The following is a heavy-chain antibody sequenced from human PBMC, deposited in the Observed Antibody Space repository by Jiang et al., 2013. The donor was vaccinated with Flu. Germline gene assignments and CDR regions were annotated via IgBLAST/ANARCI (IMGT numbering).Heavy chain of an antibody. V-gene: IGHV4-34*01. D-gene: IGHD3-10*01. Sequence: LLKPSETLSLTCAVYGGSFSGYYWSWIRQPPGKGLEWIGEINHSGSTNYNPSLKSRVTISVDTSKNQFSLKLSSVTAADTAVYYCARGGGREAIIDYWGQGTLVTVSS. J-gene: IGHJ4*02. CDR2: INHSGST. CDR3: ARGGGREAIIDY. CDR1: GGSFSGYY.